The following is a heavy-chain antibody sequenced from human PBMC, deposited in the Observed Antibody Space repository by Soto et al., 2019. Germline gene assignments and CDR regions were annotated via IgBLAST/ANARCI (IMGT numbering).Heavy chain of an antibody. CDR2: IGGSGDST. CDR3: ALGGIASPGY. Sequence: EVPLLESGGGLAQSGGSLRLSCAASGFIFSNYAMSWVRQAPGKGLAWVSAIGGSGDSTYYADSVKGRFTISRDNSKSTLYLQMNNLRAEDTAIYYCALGGIASPGYWGQGTLVTVSS. J-gene: IGHJ4*02. V-gene: IGHV3-23*01. D-gene: IGHD6-6*01. CDR1: GFIFSNYA.